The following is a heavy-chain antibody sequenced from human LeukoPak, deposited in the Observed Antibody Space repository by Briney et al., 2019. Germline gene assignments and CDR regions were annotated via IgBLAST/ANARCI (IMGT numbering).Heavy chain of an antibody. CDR3: ARVGPQTRYYYYYYMDA. CDR1: GGSISSYY. V-gene: IGHV4-59*01. J-gene: IGHJ6*03. CDR2: IYYSGST. Sequence: PSETLSLTCTVSGGSISSYYWSWIRQPPGKGLEWIGYIYYSGSTNYNPSLKSRVTISVDTSKNQFSLKLSSVTAADTAVYYCARVGPQTRYYYYYYMDAWGKGTTVTISS. D-gene: IGHD3/OR15-3a*01.